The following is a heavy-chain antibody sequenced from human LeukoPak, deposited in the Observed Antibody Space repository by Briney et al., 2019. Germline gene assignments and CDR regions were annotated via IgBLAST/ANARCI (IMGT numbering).Heavy chain of an antibody. Sequence: GASVKVSCKASGYTFTSYGISWVRQAPGQGLEWMGWISAYNGNTNYAQKLQGRVTMTTDTSTSTAYMELRSLRSDDTAVYYCARARALGTSSWYFDYWGQGTLVTVSS. V-gene: IGHV1-18*01. D-gene: IGHD6-13*01. CDR2: ISAYNGNT. CDR3: ARARALGTSSWYFDY. CDR1: GYTFTSYG. J-gene: IGHJ4*02.